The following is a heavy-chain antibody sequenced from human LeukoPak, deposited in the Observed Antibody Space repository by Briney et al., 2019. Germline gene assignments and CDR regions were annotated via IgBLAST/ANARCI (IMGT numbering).Heavy chain of an antibody. J-gene: IGHJ4*02. D-gene: IGHD3-3*01. V-gene: IGHV3-30*02. CDR3: ARDQEVDFWSGYDY. CDR1: GFTFNTYG. CDR2: IRYDGSYK. Sequence: PGGSLRLSCAASGFTFNTYGTHWVRQAPGKGLEWVAFIRYDGSYKYYADSVKGRFTISRDNSKNTLYLQMNSLRAEDTAVYYCARDQEVDFWSGYDYWGQGTLVTVSS.